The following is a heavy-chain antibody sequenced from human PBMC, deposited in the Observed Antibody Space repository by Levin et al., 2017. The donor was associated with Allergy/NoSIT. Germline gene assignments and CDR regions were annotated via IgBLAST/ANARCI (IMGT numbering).Heavy chain of an antibody. J-gene: IGHJ4*02. V-gene: IGHV4-59*01. Sequence: SETLSLTCTVSGGSIRSYYWNWIRQPPGKGLEWIAYIYNSGSTSYNPSLKSRVTISLDTSKNQFSLKLSSVTAADTAVYYCARDPNYDTSGPYFDYWGQGALVTVSS. CDR1: GGSIRSYY. D-gene: IGHD3-22*01. CDR3: ARDPNYDTSGPYFDY. CDR2: IYNSGST.